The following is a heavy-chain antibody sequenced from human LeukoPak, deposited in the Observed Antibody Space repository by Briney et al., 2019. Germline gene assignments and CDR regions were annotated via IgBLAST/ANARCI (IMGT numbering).Heavy chain of an antibody. J-gene: IGHJ4*02. V-gene: IGHV3-23*01. Sequence: AGGSLRLSCAASGFTFGSYAMSWVRQAPGKGLEWVSAISGSGGSTYYADSVKGRFTISRDNSKNTLYLQMNSLRAEDTAVYYCAKVLVYLYYFDYWGQGTLVTVSS. D-gene: IGHD3-3*01. CDR1: GFTFGSYA. CDR2: ISGSGGST. CDR3: AKVLVYLYYFDY.